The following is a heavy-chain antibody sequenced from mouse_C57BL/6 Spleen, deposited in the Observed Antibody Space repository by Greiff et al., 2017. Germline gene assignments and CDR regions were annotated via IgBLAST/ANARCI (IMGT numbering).Heavy chain of an antibody. D-gene: IGHD2-3*01. V-gene: IGHV1-18*01. CDR3: ARAGLLLLYYYAMDY. CDR2: INPNNGGP. J-gene: IGHJ4*01. Sequence: VHVKQSGPELVKPGASVKIPCKASGYTFTDYNMDWVKQSHGKSLEWIGDINPNNGGPIYNQKFKGKATLTVDKSSSTAYMELRSLTSEDTAVYDCARAGLLLLYYYAMDYWGQGTSVTVSS. CDR1: GYTFTDYN.